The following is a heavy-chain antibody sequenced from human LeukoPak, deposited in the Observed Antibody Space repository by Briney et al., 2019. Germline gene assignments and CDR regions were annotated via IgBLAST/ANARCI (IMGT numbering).Heavy chain of an antibody. CDR3: ARENPSGYYNRPIDY. D-gene: IGHD3-22*01. V-gene: IGHV4-59*01. J-gene: IGHJ4*02. Sequence: SETLSLICTVSGASLSSYYWSWLRQPPGKGLEWIGDIYYSGSIKYNPSLKSRVTMSVDTSKNQFSLKLSSVTAADTAIYYCARENPSGYYNRPIDYWGQGTLVTVSS. CDR2: IYYSGSI. CDR1: GASLSSYY.